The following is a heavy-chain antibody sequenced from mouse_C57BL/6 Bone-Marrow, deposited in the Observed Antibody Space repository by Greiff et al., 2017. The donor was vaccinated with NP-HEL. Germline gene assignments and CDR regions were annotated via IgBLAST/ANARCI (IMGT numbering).Heavy chain of an antibody. CDR1: RFTFSSYA. V-gene: IGHV5-9-1*02. J-gene: IGHJ4*01. CDR2: ISSGGDDI. Sequence: EVQLVESGEGLVKPGGSLKLSCAASRFTFSSYAMSWVRQTPEKRLEWVAYISSGGDDIYYADTVKGRFTISRDNARNTLYLQMSSLKSEDTAMYYCTRDNYDYDEAMDYWGQGTSVTVSS. D-gene: IGHD2-4*01. CDR3: TRDNYDYDEAMDY.